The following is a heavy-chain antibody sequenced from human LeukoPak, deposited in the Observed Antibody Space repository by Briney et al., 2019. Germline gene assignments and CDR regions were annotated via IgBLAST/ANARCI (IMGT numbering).Heavy chain of an antibody. Sequence: GGSLRLSCAAYGFTFTSYSMNWVRQAPGKGLEWVSSISSSSSQIHYADSVKGRFTISRDNAKNSLHLQMNSLRAEDTAVYYCARNQIVVAPAAPDYWGQGTLVTVSS. V-gene: IGHV3-21*01. D-gene: IGHD2-2*01. CDR3: ARNQIVVAPAAPDY. CDR2: ISSSSSQI. CDR1: GFTFTSYS. J-gene: IGHJ4*02.